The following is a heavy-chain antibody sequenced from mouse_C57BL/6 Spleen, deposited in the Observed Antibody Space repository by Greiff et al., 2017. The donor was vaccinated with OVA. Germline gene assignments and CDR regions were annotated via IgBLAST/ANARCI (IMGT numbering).Heavy chain of an antibody. CDR3: ARGLTGTDWFAY. D-gene: IGHD4-1*01. V-gene: IGHV1-64*01. CDR2: IHPNSGST. CDR1: GYTFTSYW. J-gene: IGHJ3*01. Sequence: VQLQQPGAELVKPGASVKLSCKASGYTFTSYWMHWVKQRPGQGLEWIGMIHPNSGSTNYNEKFKSKATLTVDKSSSTAYMQLSSLTSEDSAVYYCARGLTGTDWFAYWGQGTLVTVSA.